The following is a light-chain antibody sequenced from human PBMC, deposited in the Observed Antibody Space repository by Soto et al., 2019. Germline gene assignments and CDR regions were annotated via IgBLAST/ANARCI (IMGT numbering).Light chain of an antibody. CDR1: SSDVGSYNL. Sequence: QSALTQPASVSGSPGQSITISCTGTSSDVGSYNLVSWYQQHPGKAPKLMIYEGSKRPSGVSNRFSGSKSGNTASLTISGLQAEDDADYYCCSYAGTSTPDVFGTGTKLTVL. V-gene: IGLV2-23*01. CDR3: CSYAGTSTPDV. CDR2: EGS. J-gene: IGLJ1*01.